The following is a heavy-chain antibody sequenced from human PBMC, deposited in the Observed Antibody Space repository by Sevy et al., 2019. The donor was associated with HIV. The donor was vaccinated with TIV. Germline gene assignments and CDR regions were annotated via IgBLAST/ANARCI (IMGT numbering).Heavy chain of an antibody. CDR3: ARDQSSSRDYGMDV. CDR2: ISAYNGNT. Sequence: ASVKVSCKASGYTFTSYGISWVRQAPGQGLEWMGWISAYNGNTNYAQKLQGRVTMTTDTSTSTAYMELRGLRSDDTAVYYCARDQSSSRDYGMDVWGQGTTVTVSS. V-gene: IGHV1-18*01. CDR1: GYTFTSYG. D-gene: IGHD6-6*01. J-gene: IGHJ6*02.